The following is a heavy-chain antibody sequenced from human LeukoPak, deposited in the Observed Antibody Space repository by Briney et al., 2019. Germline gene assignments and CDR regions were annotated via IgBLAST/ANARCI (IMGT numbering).Heavy chain of an antibody. D-gene: IGHD1-26*01. CDR2: INWNGGST. Sequence: GGSLRLSCAASGFTFDDYGMSWVRHAPGKGLEWVSGINWNGGSTGYADSVKGRFTISRDNAKNSLYLQMNSLRAEDTALYYCARDHGVGATLATFDYWGQGTLVTVSS. CDR3: ARDHGVGATLATFDY. CDR1: GFTFDDYG. J-gene: IGHJ4*02. V-gene: IGHV3-20*04.